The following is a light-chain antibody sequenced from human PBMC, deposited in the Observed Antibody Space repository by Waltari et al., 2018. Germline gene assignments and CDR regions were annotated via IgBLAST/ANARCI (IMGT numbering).Light chain of an antibody. CDR3: QQYNNRPGT. V-gene: IGKV3-15*01. J-gene: IGKJ1*01. CDR1: QSVSSN. CDR2: GAS. Sequence: EIVMTQSPATLSVSPGERATLSCRASQSVSSNLAWYQQKPGQAPRLLIYGASTRATGSPARFSGSGSGTEFTLTISSLQSEDFAVYYCQQYNNRPGTFGQGTKVEIK.